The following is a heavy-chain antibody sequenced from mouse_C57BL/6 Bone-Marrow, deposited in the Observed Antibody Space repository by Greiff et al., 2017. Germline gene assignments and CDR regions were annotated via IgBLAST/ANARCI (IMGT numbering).Heavy chain of an antibody. CDR2: ISNGGGST. Sequence: EVKLMESGGGLVQPGGSLKLSCAASGFTFSDYYMYWVRQTPEQRLEWVAYISNGGGSTYYPDTVKGRFTISRDNAKNTLYLQMSRLKSEDTAMYYCARHDWDWFAYWGQGTLVTVSA. CDR3: ARHDWDWFAY. CDR1: GFTFSDYY. J-gene: IGHJ3*01. D-gene: IGHD4-1*01. V-gene: IGHV5-12*01.